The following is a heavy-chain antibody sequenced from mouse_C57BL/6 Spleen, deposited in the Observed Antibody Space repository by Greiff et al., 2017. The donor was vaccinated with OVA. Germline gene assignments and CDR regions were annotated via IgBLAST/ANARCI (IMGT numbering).Heavy chain of an antibody. CDR1: GYTFTSYW. J-gene: IGHJ3*01. V-gene: IGHV1-61*01. CDR3: ARGGYSNYEGAWFAY. CDR2: IYPSDSET. Sequence: QVQLQQSGAELVRPGSSVKLSCKASGYTFTSYWMDWVKQRPGQGLEWIGNIYPSDSETHYNQKFKDKATLTVDKSSSTAYMQLSSLTSEDSAVYYCARGGYSNYEGAWFAYWGQGTLVTVSA. D-gene: IGHD2-5*01.